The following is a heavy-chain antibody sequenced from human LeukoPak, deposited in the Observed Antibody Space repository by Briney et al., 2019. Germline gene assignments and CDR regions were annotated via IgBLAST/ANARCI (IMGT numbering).Heavy chain of an antibody. CDR3: ARVRFNSSGYRS. CDR1: GGSFSGYY. Sequence: PSETLSLTCAVYGGSFSGYYWSWIRQPPGKGLEWIGEINHSGSTNYNPSLKSRVTISVDTSKNQFSLKLSSVTAADTAVYYCARVRFNSSGYRSWGQGTLVTVSS. J-gene: IGHJ4*02. CDR2: INHSGST. D-gene: IGHD3-22*01. V-gene: IGHV4-34*01.